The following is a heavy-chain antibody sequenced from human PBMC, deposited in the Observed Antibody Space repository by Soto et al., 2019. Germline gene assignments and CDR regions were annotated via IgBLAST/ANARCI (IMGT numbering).Heavy chain of an antibody. D-gene: IGHD6-13*01. J-gene: IGHJ4*02. V-gene: IGHV4-59*08. Sequence: QVQLQESGPGLVKPSETLSLTCTVSGGSISSYYWSWIRQPPGKGLEWIGYIYYSGSTNYNPSRKTLVARSVVTSNNHFARKLSSVAAAATAVYYCARSSEPTGYISSWYGAFFDYWGQGTLVTVSS. CDR3: ARSSEPTGYISSWYGAFFDY. CDR2: IYYSGST. CDR1: GGSISSYY.